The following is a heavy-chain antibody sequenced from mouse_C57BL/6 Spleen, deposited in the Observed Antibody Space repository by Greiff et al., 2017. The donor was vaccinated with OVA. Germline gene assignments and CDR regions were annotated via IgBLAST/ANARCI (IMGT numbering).Heavy chain of an antibody. CDR2: ISYDGSN. D-gene: IGHD2-4*01. J-gene: IGHJ2*01. V-gene: IGHV3-6*01. CDR1: GYSITSGYY. CDR3: ARDRGDYDYDHYFDY. Sequence: EVQVVESGPGLVKPSQSLSLTCSVTGYSITSGYYWNWIRQFPGNKLEWMGYISYDGSNNYNPSLKNRISITRDTSKNQFFLKLNSVTTEDTATYYCARDRGDYDYDHYFDYWGQGTTLTVSS.